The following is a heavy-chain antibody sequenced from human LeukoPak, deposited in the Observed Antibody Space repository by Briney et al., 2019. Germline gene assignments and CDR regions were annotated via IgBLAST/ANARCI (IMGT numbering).Heavy chain of an antibody. CDR3: ARDTPYMITFGGVPDDAFDI. D-gene: IGHD3-16*01. J-gene: IGHJ3*02. CDR2: INPSGGST. CDR1: GYTFTSYY. Sequence: ASVKVSCKASGYTFTSYYLHWVRQAPGQGLEWMGIINPSGGSTTYAQKFQGRVTMTRDMSTNTVYMEMSSLTSEDTAVYYCARDTPYMITFGGVPDDAFDIWGQGTMVTVSS. V-gene: IGHV1-46*01.